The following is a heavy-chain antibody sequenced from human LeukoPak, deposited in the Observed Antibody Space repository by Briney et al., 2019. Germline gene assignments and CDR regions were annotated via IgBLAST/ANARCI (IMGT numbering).Heavy chain of an antibody. J-gene: IGHJ4*02. V-gene: IGHV3-33*01. CDR1: GFIFSSYG. D-gene: IGHD3-10*01. CDR2: IWYDGSNK. CDR3: ARAPRTYYYGSGSLSDY. Sequence: GRSLRLSCAASGFIFSSYGMHWVRQAPGKGLEWVAVIWYDGSNKYYADSVKGRFTISRDNSKNTLYLQMNSLRAEDTAVYYCARAPRTYYYGSGSLSDYWGQGTLVTVSS.